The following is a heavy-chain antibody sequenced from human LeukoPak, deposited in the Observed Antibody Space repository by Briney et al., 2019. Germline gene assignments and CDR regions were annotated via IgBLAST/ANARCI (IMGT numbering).Heavy chain of an antibody. V-gene: IGHV4-39*01. J-gene: IGHJ4*02. Sequence: PPETLSLTCTVSGGSISSSSYYWGWIRQPPGKGLEWIGSIYYSGSTYYNPSLKSRVTISVDTSKNQFSLKLSSVTAADTAVYYCARLKRGGYVEYYFDYWGQGTLVTVSS. D-gene: IGHD5-12*01. CDR2: IYYSGST. CDR1: GGSISSSSYY. CDR3: ARLKRGGYVEYYFDY.